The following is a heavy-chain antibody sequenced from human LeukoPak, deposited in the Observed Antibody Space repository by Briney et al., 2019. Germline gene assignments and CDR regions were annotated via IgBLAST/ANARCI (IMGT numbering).Heavy chain of an antibody. D-gene: IGHD5-12*01. CDR1: RFTFNTYA. CDR2: ISSNGDFT. J-gene: IGHJ4*02. V-gene: IGHV3-23*01. CDR3: AKPVATIVFDY. Sequence: GGSLRLSCVASRFTFNTYAVNWVRQAPGKGLEWVSAISSNGDFTYYADSVRGRFTISRDNSKNTGFLQMNGLRADDRAVYYCAKPVATIVFDYWGQGTLVTVSS.